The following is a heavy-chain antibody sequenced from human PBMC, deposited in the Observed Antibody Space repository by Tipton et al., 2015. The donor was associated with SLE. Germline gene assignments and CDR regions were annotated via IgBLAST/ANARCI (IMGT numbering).Heavy chain of an antibody. V-gene: IGHV3-30*04. D-gene: IGHD1-26*01. J-gene: IGHJ4*02. CDR1: GFTFSSYA. CDR2: TTFDGTDQ. Sequence: SLRLSCAASGFTFSSYAMHWVRQAPGKGLEWVAVTTFDGTDQYYADSVKGRFTISRDNSKNTLYLQMNSLRAEDTAVYYCAREVVGADPFDYWGQGTLVTVSS. CDR3: AREVVGADPFDY.